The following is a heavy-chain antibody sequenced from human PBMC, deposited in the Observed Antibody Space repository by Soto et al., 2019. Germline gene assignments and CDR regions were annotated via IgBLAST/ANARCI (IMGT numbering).Heavy chain of an antibody. CDR1: GFTFNKYA. J-gene: IGHJ4*02. D-gene: IGHD2-15*01. Sequence: LRLSCTASGFTFNKYAMSWVRQAPGEGLEWVSAITDSGAASHYADSVKGRFTVSRDNSKNTLYLQMNSLRADDTAVYYCARDLSVVFDYWGQGTLVTVSS. CDR3: ARDLSVVFDY. CDR2: ITDSGAAS. V-gene: IGHV3-23*01.